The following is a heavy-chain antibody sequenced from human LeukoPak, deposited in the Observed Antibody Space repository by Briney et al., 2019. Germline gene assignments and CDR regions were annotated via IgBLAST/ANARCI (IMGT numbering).Heavy chain of an antibody. J-gene: IGHJ4*02. CDR1: GGTFSSYA. V-gene: IGHV1-69*05. Sequence: ASVKVSCKASGGTFSSYAISWVRQAPGQGLEWRGGIIPIFGTANYAQKFQGRVTITTDESTSTAYMELSSLRSEDTAVYYCARANLMIGYSYGSPFDYWGQGTLVTVSS. CDR3: ARANLMIGYSYGSPFDY. D-gene: IGHD5-18*01. CDR2: IIPIFGTA.